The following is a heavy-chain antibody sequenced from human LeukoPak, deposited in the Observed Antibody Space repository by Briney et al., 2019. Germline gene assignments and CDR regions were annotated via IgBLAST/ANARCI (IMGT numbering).Heavy chain of an antibody. CDR1: GYTFTSYG. CDR2: ISGYNGKT. CDR3: ARVAVTTFQDY. D-gene: IGHD4-17*01. J-gene: IGHJ4*02. V-gene: IGHV1-18*01. Sequence: ASVKVSCKASGYTFTSYGISWVRQAPGQGLEWMGWISGYNGKTNYAQKLQDRVTMTTDTSASTAYMELRSLRSDDTAVYYCARVAVTTFQDYWGQGTLVTVSS.